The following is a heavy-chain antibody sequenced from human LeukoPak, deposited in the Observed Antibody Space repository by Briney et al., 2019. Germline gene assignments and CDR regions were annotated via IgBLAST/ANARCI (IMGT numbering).Heavy chain of an antibody. CDR1: GDSFSSSSDI. D-gene: IGHD2-2*01. Sequence: SETLSLTCTVSGDSFSSSSDIWGWIRQSPGKGLEWIGRIYYSGSTYYNPSLKSRVTTSVDRSTNQFSLRLTSVTAADTAVYYCARGYCSSTSCYGWFDPWGQGILVTASS. V-gene: IGHV4-39*01. J-gene: IGHJ5*02. CDR2: IYYSGST. CDR3: ARGYCSSTSCYGWFDP.